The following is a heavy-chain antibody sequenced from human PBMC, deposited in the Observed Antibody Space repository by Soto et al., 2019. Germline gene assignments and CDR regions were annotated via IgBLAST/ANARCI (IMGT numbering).Heavy chain of an antibody. V-gene: IGHV4-39*01. CDR3: ARVLRTEGWTFDY. D-gene: IGHD2-8*02. CDR1: GGSISSSDYN. Sequence: QLPLQQSGPGLVKPSETLSLTCTVSGGSISSSDYNWDWIRQPPGKGLEWIGSVYYGGSTHYNPSLKSRVTISGDTSENQFSLKLRSVTAADTAVYYCARVLRTEGWTFDYWGQGILVTVSS. CDR2: VYYGGST. J-gene: IGHJ4*02.